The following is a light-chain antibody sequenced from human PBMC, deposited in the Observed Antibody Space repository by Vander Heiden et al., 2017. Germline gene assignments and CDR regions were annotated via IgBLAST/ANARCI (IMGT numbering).Light chain of an antibody. CDR3: SSYAGGNNVV. Sequence: QSALTQPPSASGSPGLSVTNLRPTTISDVGGYNFGAWYRQHPGKAPKLMVYEGSKRPSGVPDRFSCSKSGNTASLTVSGLQAEDEADDYCSSYAGGNNVVFGGGTKLTVL. J-gene: IGLJ2*01. CDR1: ISDVGGYNF. CDR2: EGS. V-gene: IGLV2-8*01.